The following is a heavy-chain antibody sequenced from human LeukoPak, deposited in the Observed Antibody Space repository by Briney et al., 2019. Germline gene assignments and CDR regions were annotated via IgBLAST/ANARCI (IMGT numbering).Heavy chain of an antibody. D-gene: IGHD3-22*01. J-gene: IGHJ4*02. Sequence: GGSLRLSCAGSGFTFSNYAMTWVRQAPGKGLEWVSVIGASGGTTYYADSVKGRFTISRDNSKNTLYLQMNSLRAEDTAVYYCAKDPGRYYYDSSGYYAWGQGTLVTVSS. V-gene: IGHV3-23*01. CDR3: AKDPGRYYYDSSGYYA. CDR2: IGASGGTT. CDR1: GFTFSNYA.